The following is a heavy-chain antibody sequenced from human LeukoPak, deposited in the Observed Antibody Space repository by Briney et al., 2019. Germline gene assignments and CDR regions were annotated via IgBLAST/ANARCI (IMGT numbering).Heavy chain of an antibody. V-gene: IGHV3-48*03. CDR1: GFTLSSYQ. CDR2: IANSGGTI. CDR3: ATETRGAFDY. J-gene: IGHJ4*02. Sequence: PGGSPRLSCVASGFTLSSYQTHWVRQAPGKGLEWVSYIANSGGTILYADSVKGRFTISRDDAKNSLYLQMNTLRVEDTAIYYCATETRGAFDYWGQGTLVNVSS. D-gene: IGHD4/OR15-4a*01.